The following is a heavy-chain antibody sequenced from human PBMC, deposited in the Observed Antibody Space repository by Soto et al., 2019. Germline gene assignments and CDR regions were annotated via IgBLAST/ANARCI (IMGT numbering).Heavy chain of an antibody. CDR2: IYYSGST. D-gene: IGHD6-13*01. Sequence: SPTLSLTCTVSGGSISSSSYYWGWIRQPPGKGLEWIGSIYYSGSTYYNPSLKSRVTISVDTSKNQFSLKLSSVTAADTAVYYCVISSMLVYYYYYMDVWGKGTTVTVSS. J-gene: IGHJ6*03. V-gene: IGHV4-39*01. CDR1: GGSISSSSYY. CDR3: VISSMLVYYYYYMDV.